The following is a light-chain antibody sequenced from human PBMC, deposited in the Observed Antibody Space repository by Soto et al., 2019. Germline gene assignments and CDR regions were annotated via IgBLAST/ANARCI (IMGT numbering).Light chain of an antibody. V-gene: IGLV2-14*01. CDR2: DVS. Sequence: QSALTQPASVSGSPGQSIAISCTGTSSDVGAYNIVSWYQQHPDKAPKLMIYDVSNRPSGVSNRFSGSKSGNTASPTISGLRAEDEADYYCSSYTSSSTVLFGGGTKLTVL. CDR3: SSYTSSSTVL. CDR1: SSDVGAYNI. J-gene: IGLJ2*01.